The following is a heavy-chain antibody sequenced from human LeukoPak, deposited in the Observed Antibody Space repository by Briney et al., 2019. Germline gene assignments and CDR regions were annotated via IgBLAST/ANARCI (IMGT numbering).Heavy chain of an antibody. V-gene: IGHV4-61*01. CDR2: IYYSGST. CDR3: ARGARRIILWFGERFDP. D-gene: IGHD3-10*01. CDR1: GGSVSSGSYY. Sequence: SEALSLTCTVSGGSVSSGSYYWSWIRQPPGKGLEWIGYIYYSGSTNYNPSLKSRVTISVDTSKNQFSLKLSSVAAADTAVYYCARGARRIILWFGERFDPWGQGTLVTVSS. J-gene: IGHJ5*02.